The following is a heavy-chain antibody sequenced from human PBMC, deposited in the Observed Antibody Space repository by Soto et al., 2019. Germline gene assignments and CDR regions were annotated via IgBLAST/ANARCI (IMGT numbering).Heavy chain of an antibody. CDR3: ARDSSYYGSGRGVLDY. CDR2: IYSDGST. V-gene: IGHV3-66*01. Sequence: GGSLRLSCAVSGFTVSTNYMSWVRQAPGKGLESVSIIYSDGSTYYADSVKGRFTTSRDRARNTLYLQMGNLRADDTAVYHCARDSSYYGSGRGVLDYWGPGTLVTVSS. CDR1: GFTVSTNY. J-gene: IGHJ4*02. D-gene: IGHD3-10*01.